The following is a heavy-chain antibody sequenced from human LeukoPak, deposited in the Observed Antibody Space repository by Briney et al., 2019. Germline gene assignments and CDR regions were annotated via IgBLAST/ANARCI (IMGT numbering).Heavy chain of an antibody. CDR3: ASEARIGAFDI. Sequence: SETLSPTCAVYGGSFSGYYWSWIRQHPGKGLEWIGEINHSGSTNYNPSLKSRVTISVDTSKNQFSLKLSSVTAADTAVYYCASEARIGAFDIWGQGTMVTVPS. D-gene: IGHD3-22*01. J-gene: IGHJ3*02. CDR2: INHSGST. V-gene: IGHV4-34*01. CDR1: GGSFSGYY.